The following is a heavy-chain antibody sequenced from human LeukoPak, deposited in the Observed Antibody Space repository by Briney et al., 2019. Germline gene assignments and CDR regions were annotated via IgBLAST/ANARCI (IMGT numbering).Heavy chain of an antibody. V-gene: IGHV7-4-1*02. Sequence: GASVKVSCKASGYTFTSYAMNWVRQAPGQGLEWMGWINTNTGNPTYAQGFTGRFVFSLDASVSTAYLQISSLKAEDTAVYYCARMSGSTGWYESDYWGQGTLVTVSS. D-gene: IGHD6-19*01. CDR2: INTNTGNP. CDR1: GYTFTSYA. CDR3: ARMSGSTGWYESDY. J-gene: IGHJ4*02.